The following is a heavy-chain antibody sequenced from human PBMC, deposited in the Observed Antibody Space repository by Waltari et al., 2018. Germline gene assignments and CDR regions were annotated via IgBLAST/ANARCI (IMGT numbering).Heavy chain of an antibody. CDR1: GASVSSRIHY. CDR2: ITHSGSS. J-gene: IGHJ4*02. Sequence: QLQLQESGPGLVKPSETLSLTCTVSGASVSSRIHYWGWIRQSHGKGLDWIGSITHSGSSYYKPSLRSRVTPLVDTSKNQFSLRVNSVTAADMALYYCARHMTTVTTSSFDYWGQGALVTVSS. D-gene: IGHD4-17*01. V-gene: IGHV4-39*07. CDR3: ARHMTTVTTSSFDY.